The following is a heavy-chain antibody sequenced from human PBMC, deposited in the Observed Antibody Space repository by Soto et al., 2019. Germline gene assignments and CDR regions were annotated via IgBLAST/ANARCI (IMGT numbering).Heavy chain of an antibody. CDR2: IYFSGST. CDR3: ARGYSYGYAYYFDY. Sequence: QVQLQESGPGLVKPSQTLSLTCTVSGASINSGGYYWSWVRQLPGRGLEWIGYIYFSGSTYYNPSLESRVTISVDTSKNQFSLKLSSVTAADTAVYYCARGYSYGYAYYFDYWGQGTLVTVSS. V-gene: IGHV4-31*03. J-gene: IGHJ4*02. D-gene: IGHD5-18*01. CDR1: GASINSGGYY.